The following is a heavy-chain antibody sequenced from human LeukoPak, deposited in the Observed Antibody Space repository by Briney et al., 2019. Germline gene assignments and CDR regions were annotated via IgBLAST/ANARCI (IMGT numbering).Heavy chain of an antibody. J-gene: IGHJ3*02. Sequence: GGSLRLSCAASGFTFSSYAMHWVRQAPGKGLEWVAVISYDGSNKYYADSVKGRFTISRDNSKNTLYLQMNSLRAEDTAVYYCAGDSGGSYYDDAFDIWGQGTMVTVSS. CDR2: ISYDGSNK. CDR3: AGDSGGSYYDDAFDI. D-gene: IGHD1-26*01. V-gene: IGHV3-30*14. CDR1: GFTFSSYA.